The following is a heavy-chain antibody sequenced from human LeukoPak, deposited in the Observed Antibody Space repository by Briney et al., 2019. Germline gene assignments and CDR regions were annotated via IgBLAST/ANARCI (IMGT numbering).Heavy chain of an antibody. D-gene: IGHD3-22*01. J-gene: IGHJ4*02. CDR3: ARVPYDSSGYYRGVFDY. Sequence: SETLSLTCAVYGGSFSGYYWSWIRQPPGKGLEWIGEINHSGSTNYNPSLKSRVTISVDTSKNQFSLKLSSVTAADTAVYYFARVPYDSSGYYRGVFDYWGQGTLVAVSS. CDR2: INHSGST. CDR1: GGSFSGYY. V-gene: IGHV4-34*01.